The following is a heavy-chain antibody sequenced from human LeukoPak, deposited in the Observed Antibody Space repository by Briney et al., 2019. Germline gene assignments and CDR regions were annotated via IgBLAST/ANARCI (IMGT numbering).Heavy chain of an antibody. D-gene: IGHD2-15*01. J-gene: IGHJ5*02. CDR3: AKEGTYCSGGSCYSNWFDP. V-gene: IGHV3-30*04. CDR1: GFTFSSYA. CDR2: ISYDGSNK. Sequence: GGSLRLSCAASGFTFSSYAMHWVRQAPGKGLEWVAVISYDGSNKYYADSVKGRFTISRDNSKNTLYLRMNSLRAEDTAVYYCAKEGTYCSGGSCYSNWFDPWGQGTLVTVSS.